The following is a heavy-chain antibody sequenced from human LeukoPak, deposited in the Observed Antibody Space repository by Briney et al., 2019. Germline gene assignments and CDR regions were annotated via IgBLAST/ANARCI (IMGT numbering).Heavy chain of an antibody. V-gene: IGHV3-48*04. CDR2: IGGGETT. J-gene: IGHJ4*02. CDR1: GFMFNSYT. D-gene: IGHD1-20*01. CDR3: ARDHNWVFDY. Sequence: GGSLRLSCAASGFMFNSYTMNWVRQAPGKGLEWISYIGGGETTSYADSVKGRFTISRDDAKNSLYLQMNSLRAEDTAVYYCARDHNWVFDYWGQGILVTVSS.